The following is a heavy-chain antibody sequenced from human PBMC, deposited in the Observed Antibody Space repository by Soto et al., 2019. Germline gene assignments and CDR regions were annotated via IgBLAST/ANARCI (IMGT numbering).Heavy chain of an antibody. J-gene: IGHJ6*03. CDR1: GFTFSSYW. CDR3: AREYGEVPAAPYYMDV. D-gene: IGHD2-2*01. V-gene: IGHV3-7*01. CDR2: IKQDGSGN. Sequence: GGSLRLSCAASGFTFSSYWXXWVXQAXGKGLEWVAXIKQDGSGNYDVDSVKGRFTISRDKAKNSLYLQMNSLRAEDTAVYYCAREYGEVPAAPYYMDVWGKGTTVTVSS.